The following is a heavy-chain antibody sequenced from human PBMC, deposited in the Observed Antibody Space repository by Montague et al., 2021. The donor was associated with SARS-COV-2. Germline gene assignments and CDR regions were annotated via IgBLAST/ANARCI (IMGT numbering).Heavy chain of an antibody. CDR2: ISSSSSYI. V-gene: IGHV3-21*01. Sequence: SLRLSCAASGFTFSSYSMNWVRQAPGKGLEWVTSISSSSSYIYYADSVKGRFTISRDNAKNSLYLQMNSLRAEDTAVYYCARDIDIEVVPGATATYYYGMEVWGQGTTVTVSS. CDR3: ARDIDIEVVPGATATYYYGMEV. D-gene: IGHD2-2*01. CDR1: GFTFSSYS. J-gene: IGHJ6*02.